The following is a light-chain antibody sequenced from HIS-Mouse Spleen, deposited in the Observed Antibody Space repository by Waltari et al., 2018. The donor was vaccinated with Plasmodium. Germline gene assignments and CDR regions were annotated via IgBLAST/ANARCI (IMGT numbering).Light chain of an antibody. CDR1: QSISSR. V-gene: IGKV1-5*03. CDR3: QQYNSYSWT. J-gene: IGKJ1*01. Sequence: IQMTQSPSTLSASAGDRVTITCRASQSISSRLAWYQQKPGKAPKLLIYKASSLESGVPSRFSGSGSGTEFTLTISSLQPDDFATYYCQQYNSYSWTFGQGTKVEIK. CDR2: KAS.